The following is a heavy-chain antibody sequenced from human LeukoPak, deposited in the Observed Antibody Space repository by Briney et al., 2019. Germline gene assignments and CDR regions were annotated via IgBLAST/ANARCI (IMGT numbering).Heavy chain of an antibody. J-gene: IGHJ6*02. CDR2: VSSSGDTI. Sequence: GGSRRLSCAASGFTFSSYEMNWVRQAPGKGLEWVSYVSSSGDTIYYADSVKGRFTISRDNAKNSLYLQMNSLRAEDTAVYYCAREWLSGTYYYGMDVWGRGTTVTVSS. CDR1: GFTFSSYE. CDR3: AREWLSGTYYYGMDV. V-gene: IGHV3-48*03. D-gene: IGHD3-16*02.